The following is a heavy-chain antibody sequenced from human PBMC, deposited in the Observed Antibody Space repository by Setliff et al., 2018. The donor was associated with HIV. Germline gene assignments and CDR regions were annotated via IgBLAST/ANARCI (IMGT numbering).Heavy chain of an antibody. D-gene: IGHD2-15*01. CDR1: AYTFANYR. J-gene: IGHJ4*02. CDR2: IYPRDFDT. Sequence: PGESLKISCQGSAYTFANYRIGWVRQMPGKGLEWMGIIYPRDFDTRYNPSFQGQVTVSVDKSINTAYLQWSSLKASDTATYYCAREHRLCSGERCVLPDYWGQGTLVTVSS. V-gene: IGHV5-51*01. CDR3: AREHRLCSGERCVLPDY.